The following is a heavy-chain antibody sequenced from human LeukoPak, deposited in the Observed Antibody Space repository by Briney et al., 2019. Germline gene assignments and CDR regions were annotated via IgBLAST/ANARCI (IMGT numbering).Heavy chain of an antibody. CDR2: MNPNSGNT. V-gene: IGHV1-8*01. CDR3: ARGHYGSGSYYSWFDP. Sequence: ASVKVSCKASGYTFTSYDINWVRQATGQGLEWMGWMNPNSGNTGYAQKFQGRVTMTRNTSISTAYMELSSLRSEDTAVYYSARGHYGSGSYYSWFDPWGQGTLVTVSS. J-gene: IGHJ5*02. CDR1: GYTFTSYD. D-gene: IGHD3-10*01.